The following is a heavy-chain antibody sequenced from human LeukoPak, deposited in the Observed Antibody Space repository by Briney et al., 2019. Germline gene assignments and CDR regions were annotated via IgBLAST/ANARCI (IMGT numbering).Heavy chain of an antibody. Sequence: SETLSLTCTVSGGSISSGSYYWSWIRQPAGKGLEWIGRIYTSGSTNYNPSLKSRVTMSVDTSKNQFSLKLSSVTAADTAVYYCARTTLDYDILTGYPDAFDIWGQGTMVTVSS. CDR2: IYTSGST. D-gene: IGHD3-9*01. J-gene: IGHJ3*02. V-gene: IGHV4-61*02. CDR1: GGSISSGSYY. CDR3: ARTTLDYDILTGYPDAFDI.